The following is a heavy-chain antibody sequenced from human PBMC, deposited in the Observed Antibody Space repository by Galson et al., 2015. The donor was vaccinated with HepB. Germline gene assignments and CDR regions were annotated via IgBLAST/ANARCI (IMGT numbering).Heavy chain of an antibody. CDR3: ARDSYYGSGSIDY. J-gene: IGHJ4*02. D-gene: IGHD3-10*01. V-gene: IGHV1-2*06. CDR1: GYTFTGYY. Sequence: SVKVSCKASGYTFTGYYMHWVRQAPGQGLEWMGRINPNSGGTNYAQKFQGRVTMTRDTSISTAYMELSRLRSDDTAVYYCARDSYYGSGSIDYWGQGTLVTVSS. CDR2: INPNSGGT.